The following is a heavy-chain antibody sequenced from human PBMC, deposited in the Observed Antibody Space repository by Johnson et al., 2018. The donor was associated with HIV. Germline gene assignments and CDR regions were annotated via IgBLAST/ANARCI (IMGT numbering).Heavy chain of an antibody. CDR2: ISSNGGST. D-gene: IGHD3-22*01. Sequence: VQLVESGGGLVQPGGSLRLSCAVSGFSFSSHGMHWVRQAPGKGLEYVSAISSNGGSTYYATSVKGRFTISRDNSKNTLYLQMNRLRAEDTAQSSTEDYYYDSIDSLDAFDIWGQGTMVTVSS. CDR3: EDYYYDSIDSLDAFDI. V-gene: IGHV3-64*01. J-gene: IGHJ3*02. CDR1: GFSFSSHG.